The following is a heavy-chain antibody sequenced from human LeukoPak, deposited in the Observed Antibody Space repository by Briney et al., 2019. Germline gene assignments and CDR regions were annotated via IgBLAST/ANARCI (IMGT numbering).Heavy chain of an antibody. D-gene: IGHD3-22*01. CDR1: GYTFTSYD. CDR2: MNPNSGNT. Sequence: ASVKVSCKASGYTFTSYDINWVRQATGQGLEWMGWMNPNSGNTGYAQKFQGRVTMTRDMSTSTVYMELSSLRSEDTAVYYCARSMDYYDSSGYPYWGQGTLVTVSS. V-gene: IGHV1-8*01. CDR3: ARSMDYYDSSGYPY. J-gene: IGHJ4*02.